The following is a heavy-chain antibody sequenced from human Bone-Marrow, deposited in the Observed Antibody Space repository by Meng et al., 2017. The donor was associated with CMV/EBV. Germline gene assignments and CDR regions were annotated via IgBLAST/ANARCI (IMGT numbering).Heavy chain of an antibody. CDR1: GGSFSGYS. V-gene: IGHV4-59*01. CDR2: IHYSGST. Sequence: GSLRLSCIVYGGSFSGYSWNWIRQPPGKGLEWIGCIHYSGSTNYNPSLKSRVTITVDTSKNQFSLKLSSVTAADTAVYYCARDWELGYWGQGTLVTVSS. CDR3: ARDWELGY. J-gene: IGHJ4*02. D-gene: IGHD3-10*01.